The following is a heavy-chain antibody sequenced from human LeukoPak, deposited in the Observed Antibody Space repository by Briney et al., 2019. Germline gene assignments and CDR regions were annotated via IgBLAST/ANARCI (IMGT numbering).Heavy chain of an antibody. CDR2: IYGGGST. CDR1: GFTVSSNY. Sequence: GGSLRLSCAASGFTVSSNYMCWVRQAAGRGLGWVLVIYGGGSTYYAASVQGRFTISRHNSKNTLYLQMNSLRAEDTAVYYCARDGGHEQLGMYYYYGMDVWGQGTTVTVSS. D-gene: IGHD6-6*01. J-gene: IGHJ6*02. CDR3: ARDGGHEQLGMYYYYGMDV. V-gene: IGHV3-53*04.